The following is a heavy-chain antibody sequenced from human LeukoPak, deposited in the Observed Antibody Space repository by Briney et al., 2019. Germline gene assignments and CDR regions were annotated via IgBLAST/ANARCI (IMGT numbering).Heavy chain of an antibody. CDR1: GFTFSSYW. J-gene: IGHJ4*02. CDR3: ARDTTRGYSSGWYGVDY. CDR2: INSDGSST. Sequence: GGSLRLSCAASGFTFSSYWMHWVRQAPGKGLVWVSRINSDGSSTSYADSVKGRFTISRDNAKNTLYLQMSSLGAEDTAVYYCARDTTRGYSSGWYGVDYWGQRTLVTVSS. V-gene: IGHV3-74*01. D-gene: IGHD6-19*01.